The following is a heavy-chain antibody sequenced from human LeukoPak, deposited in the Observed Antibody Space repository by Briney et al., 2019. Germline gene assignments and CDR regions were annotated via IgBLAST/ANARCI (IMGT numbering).Heavy chain of an antibody. J-gene: IGHJ4*02. CDR3: ARGPWSSSWYYFDY. CDR1: GFTFSSYA. V-gene: IGHV3-30*01. D-gene: IGHD6-13*01. CDR2: ISYDGSNK. Sequence: GGSLRFSCAASGFTFSSYAMHWVRQARGKGLEWVAVISYDGSNKYYADSVKGRFTISRDNSKNTLYLQMNSLRAEDTAVYYCARGPWSSSWYYFDYWGQGTLVTVSS.